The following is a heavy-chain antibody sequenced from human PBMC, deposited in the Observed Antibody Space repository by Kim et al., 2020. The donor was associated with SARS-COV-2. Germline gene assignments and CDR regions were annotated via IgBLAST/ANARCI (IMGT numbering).Heavy chain of an antibody. D-gene: IGHD3-10*01. CDR2: IYYSGST. Sequence: SETLSLTCTVSGGSVSSGGYYWSWIRQHPGKGLEWIGYIYYSGSTYYNPSLKSRVTISVDTSKNQFSLKLSSVTAADTAVYYCARDFSMVRGVYYYGMDVWGQGTTVTVSS. CDR3: ARDFSMVRGVYYYGMDV. CDR1: GGSVSSGGYY. V-gene: IGHV4-31*03. J-gene: IGHJ6*02.